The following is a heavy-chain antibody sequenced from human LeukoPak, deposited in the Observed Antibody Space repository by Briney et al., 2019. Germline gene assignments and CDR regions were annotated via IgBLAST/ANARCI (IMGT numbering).Heavy chain of an antibody. J-gene: IGHJ4*02. CDR3: ARSGGSGWYGYFDY. CDR2: INSDGSST. D-gene: IGHD6-19*01. V-gene: IGHV3-74*01. Sequence: GGSLRLSCAASGFTVSSNYMSWVRQAPGKGLVWVSRINSDGSSTSYADSVKGRFTISRDNAKNTLYLQMNSLRAEDTAVYYCARSGGSGWYGYFDYSGQGTLVTVSS. CDR1: GFTVSSNY.